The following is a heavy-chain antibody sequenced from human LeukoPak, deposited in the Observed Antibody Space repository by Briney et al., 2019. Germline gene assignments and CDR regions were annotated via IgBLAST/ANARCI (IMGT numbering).Heavy chain of an antibody. Sequence: ASVKVSCKASGYTFTGYYLHWVRQAPGQGLEWMGWTNPNTGGTDYAQKFQGRVTMTRDTSTATAYMELTRLRSDDTAVFYCARVSVGEDFWSGYYGYWGQGTLVTVSS. CDR1: GYTFTGYY. D-gene: IGHD3-3*01. J-gene: IGHJ4*02. CDR2: TNPNTGGT. V-gene: IGHV1-2*02. CDR3: ARVSVGEDFWSGYYGY.